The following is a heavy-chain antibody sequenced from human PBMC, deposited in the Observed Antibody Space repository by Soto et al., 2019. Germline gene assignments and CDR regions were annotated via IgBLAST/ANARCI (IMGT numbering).Heavy chain of an antibody. CDR2: ISSGGNSI. V-gene: IGHV3-11*01. Sequence: QVQLVESGGGLLKPGGALRLSCAASGFTFSDDYMRWIRQAPGKGLEWLSYISSGGNSIYYADSVKGRFTISRDNAKNSLYLQMNSLRAEDTAVYYCARAPDGLPHFWGQGALVTVSS. CDR3: ARAPDGLPHF. CDR1: GFTFSDDY. D-gene: IGHD4-17*01. J-gene: IGHJ4*02.